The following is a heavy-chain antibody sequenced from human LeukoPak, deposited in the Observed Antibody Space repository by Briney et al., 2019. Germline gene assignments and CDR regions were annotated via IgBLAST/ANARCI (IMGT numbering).Heavy chain of an antibody. V-gene: IGHV4-31*03. CDR3: ARPYNSGWKGGFDY. CDR2: VYYSGST. Sequence: SETLSLTCTVSGGSISSGGYYWSWIRQHPGKGLEWIGNVYYSGSTYYNPSLKSRVTISVDTSENQFSLKLSSVTAADTAVYYCARPYNSGWKGGFDYWGQGTLVTVSS. CDR1: GGSISSGGYY. D-gene: IGHD6-19*01. J-gene: IGHJ4*02.